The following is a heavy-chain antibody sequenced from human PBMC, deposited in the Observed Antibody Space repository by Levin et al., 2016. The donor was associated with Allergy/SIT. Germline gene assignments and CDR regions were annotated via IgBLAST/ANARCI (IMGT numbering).Heavy chain of an antibody. CDR3: ARELGYAYGFYYYYYMDV. CDR2: ISRGSSTR. Sequence: LSLTCAASGFTLGSYSMNWVRQAPGKGLEWVSYISRGSSTRSYADSVKGRFTVSRDDARNSLYLQMSSLRDEDTAVYFCARELGYAYGFYYYYYMDVWGKGTTVTVSS. J-gene: IGHJ6*03. CDR1: GFTLGSYS. D-gene: IGHD3-10*01. V-gene: IGHV3-48*02.